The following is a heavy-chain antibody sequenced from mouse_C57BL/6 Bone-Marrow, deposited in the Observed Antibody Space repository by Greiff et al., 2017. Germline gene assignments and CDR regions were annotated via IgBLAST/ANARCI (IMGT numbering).Heavy chain of an antibody. Sequence: DVKLQESEGGLVQPGSSMKLSCTASGFTFSDYYMAWVRQVPEKGLEWVANINYDGSSTYYLDSLKSRFIISRDNAKNILYLQMSSLKSEDTATYYCAREIYYYGSRGYAMDYWGQGTSVTVSS. V-gene: IGHV5-16*01. CDR3: AREIYYYGSRGYAMDY. CDR1: GFTFSDYY. D-gene: IGHD1-1*01. CDR2: INYDGSST. J-gene: IGHJ4*01.